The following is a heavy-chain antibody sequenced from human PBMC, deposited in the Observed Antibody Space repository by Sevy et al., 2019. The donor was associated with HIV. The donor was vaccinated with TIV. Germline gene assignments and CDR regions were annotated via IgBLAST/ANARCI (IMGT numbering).Heavy chain of an antibody. J-gene: IGHJ6*02. CDR2: ISYDGSNK. Sequence: GGSLRLSCAASVFTFSSYAKHWVRQAPGKGLEWVAVISYDGSNKYYADSVKGRFTISRDNSKNTLYLQMNSLRAEDTAVYYCARDLGDFWSGYYPVYYYYYGMDVWGQGTTVTVSS. CDR1: VFTFSSYA. D-gene: IGHD3-3*01. V-gene: IGHV3-30-3*01. CDR3: ARDLGDFWSGYYPVYYYYYGMDV.